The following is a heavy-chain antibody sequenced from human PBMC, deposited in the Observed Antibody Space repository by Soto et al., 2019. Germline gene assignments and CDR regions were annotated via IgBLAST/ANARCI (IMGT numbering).Heavy chain of an antibody. J-gene: IGHJ4*02. CDR3: ARASSGYSCGRSIDY. CDR1: GYTFTSYG. V-gene: IGHV1-18*01. Sequence: ASVKVSCKASGYTFTSYGISWVRQAPGQGLEWMGWISAYNGNTNYAQKLQGRVTMTTDTSTSTAYMELRSLRSDDTAVYYCARASSGYSCGRSIDYWGQGTLVTVSS. CDR2: ISAYNGNT. D-gene: IGHD5-18*01.